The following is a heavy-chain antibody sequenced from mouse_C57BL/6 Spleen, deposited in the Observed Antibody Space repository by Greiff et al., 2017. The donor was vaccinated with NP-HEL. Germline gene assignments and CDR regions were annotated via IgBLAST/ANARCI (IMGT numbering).Heavy chain of an antibody. CDR1: GFTFSDYG. V-gene: IGHV5-17*01. Sequence: EVHLVESGGGLVKSGGSLKLSCAASGFTFSDYGMHWVRQAPEKGLEWVAYISSGSSTIYYADTVKGRFTISRDNAKNTLFLQMTSLRSEDTAMYYCARGSGSSFFAYWGQGTLVTVSA. CDR2: ISSGSSTI. D-gene: IGHD1-1*01. CDR3: ARGSGSSFFAY. J-gene: IGHJ3*01.